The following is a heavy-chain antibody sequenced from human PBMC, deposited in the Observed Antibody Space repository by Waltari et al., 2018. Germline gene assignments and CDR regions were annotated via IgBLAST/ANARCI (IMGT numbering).Heavy chain of an antibody. D-gene: IGHD2-21*02. CDR3: ARDECTGGDCYSHFHY. Sequence: EVHLLESGGGLIRPGGSLRLSCAASGFTFSNYAMSWVRQAPGKGLEWVSGIINHGQSSFSADSVKGRFTISRDNSKHTLYLQMENLRGEDTAVYYCARDECTGGDCYSHFHYWGQGTLVTVSS. V-gene: IGHV3-23*01. J-gene: IGHJ4*02. CDR2: IINHGQSS. CDR1: GFTFSNYA.